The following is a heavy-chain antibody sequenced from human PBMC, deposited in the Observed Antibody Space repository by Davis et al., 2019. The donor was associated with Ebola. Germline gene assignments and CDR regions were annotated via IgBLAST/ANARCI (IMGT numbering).Heavy chain of an antibody. CDR3: TSTKLVGANTPAFDI. V-gene: IGHV3-73*01. CDR1: GFTFSDSA. CDR2: IRSKANSYAT. D-gene: IGHD1-26*01. Sequence: PGGSLRLSCAASGFTFSDSALHWVRQASGKGLEWVGYIRSKANSYATSYAALVQGRFTISRDDSKNTAFLQMDSLKTEDTAVYYCTSTKLVGANTPAFDIWGQGTMVTVSS. J-gene: IGHJ3*02.